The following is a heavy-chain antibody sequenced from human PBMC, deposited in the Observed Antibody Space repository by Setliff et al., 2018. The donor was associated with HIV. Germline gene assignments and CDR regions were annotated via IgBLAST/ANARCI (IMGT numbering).Heavy chain of an antibody. CDR3: ARVFTAGRREYYFDL. CDR2: IYASGST. Sequence: SETLSLTCTVSGGSISSYHWSWIRQPAGKGLEWIGRIYASGSTNYNPSLKSRVTMSVDTSKNHFSLRLSSVTAADTAVYYCARVFTAGRREYYFDLWGQGTLVTVSS. CDR1: GGSISSYH. V-gene: IGHV4-4*07. J-gene: IGHJ4*02. D-gene: IGHD6-6*01.